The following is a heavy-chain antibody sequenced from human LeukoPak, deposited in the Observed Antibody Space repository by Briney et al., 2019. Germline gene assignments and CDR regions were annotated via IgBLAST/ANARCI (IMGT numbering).Heavy chain of an antibody. CDR3: ARQLVGAHGVLDAFDI. J-gene: IGHJ3*02. D-gene: IGHD1-26*01. V-gene: IGHV5-51*01. CDR2: IYPGDSDT. Sequence: KPGECLKISCKGSGYSFTSYWIGWVRQMPGKGLEWMGIIYPGDSDTRYSPSFQGQVTISADKSISTAYLQWSSLKASDTAMYYCARQLVGAHGVLDAFDIWGQGTMVTVSS. CDR1: GYSFTSYW.